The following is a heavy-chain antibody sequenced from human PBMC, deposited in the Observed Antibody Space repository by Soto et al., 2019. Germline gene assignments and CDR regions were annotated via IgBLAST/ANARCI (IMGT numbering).Heavy chain of an antibody. D-gene: IGHD3-16*01. CDR3: ARVPTGRYGVWSY. J-gene: IGHJ4*02. CDR2: INPGGSIT. V-gene: IGHV3-74*01. CDR1: GFTFSSYW. Sequence: EEQLVESGGGLVQPGGSLRLSCAASGFTFSSYWMHWVRQAPGKGLVWVSRINPGGSITAYADSLKGRFTISRDNAKNTLYLQMNSLRGDDTAVYYCARVPTGRYGVWSYWGQGTLVTVSS.